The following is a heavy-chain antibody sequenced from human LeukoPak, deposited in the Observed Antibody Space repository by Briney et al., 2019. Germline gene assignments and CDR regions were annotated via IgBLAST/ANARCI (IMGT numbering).Heavy chain of an antibody. Sequence: SSETLSLTCTVSGGSISSGSYYWSWIRQPAGKGLEWIGRIYTSGSTNYNPSLKSRVTMSVDTSKNQFSLKLSSVTAVDTAVYYCARDRYYYGSGSYPYMDVWGKGTTVTISS. J-gene: IGHJ6*03. V-gene: IGHV4-61*02. CDR2: IYTSGST. D-gene: IGHD3-10*01. CDR1: GGSISSGSYY. CDR3: ARDRYYYGSGSYPYMDV.